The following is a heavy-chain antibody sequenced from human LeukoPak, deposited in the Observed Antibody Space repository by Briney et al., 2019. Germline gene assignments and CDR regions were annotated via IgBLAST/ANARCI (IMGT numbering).Heavy chain of an antibody. V-gene: IGHV4-59*08. CDR2: IYYSGST. J-gene: IGHJ5*02. D-gene: IGHD1-7*01. CDR1: GGSISSYY. CDR3: ARHVRHNWNYSGWFDP. Sequence: SETLSLTCTVSGGSISSYYWSWIRQPPGKGLEWIGYIYYSGSTNYNPSLKSRVTISVDTSKNQFSLKLSSVTAADTAVYYCARHVRHNWNYSGWFDPWGQGTLVTVSS.